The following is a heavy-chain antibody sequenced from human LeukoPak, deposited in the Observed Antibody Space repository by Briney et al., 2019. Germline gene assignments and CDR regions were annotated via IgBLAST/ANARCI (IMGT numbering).Heavy chain of an antibody. CDR3: ARGPHYDYVWGSYRLTYVFDY. CDR1: GGSFRGYS. CDR2: INNIGTT. Sequence: KASGPRSFTWVVYGGSFRGYSGSGFPQPPGKGREGIGEINNIGTTNYNPSLKSRVTISVDTSKNQFSLKLSSVTAADTAVYYCARGPHYDYVWGSYRLTYVFDYWGQGTLVTVSS. V-gene: IGHV4-34*01. D-gene: IGHD3-16*02. J-gene: IGHJ4*02.